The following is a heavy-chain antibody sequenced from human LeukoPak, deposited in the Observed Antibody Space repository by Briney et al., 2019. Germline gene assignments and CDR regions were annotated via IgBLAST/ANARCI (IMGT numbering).Heavy chain of an antibody. D-gene: IGHD6-19*01. CDR1: GFTFSSYW. CDR2: INSDGSST. J-gene: IGHJ4*02. Sequence: PGGSLRLSCAASGFTFSSYWMHWVRQAPGKGLVWVSRINSDGSSTSYADSVKGRFTISRDNAKNTLYLQMNSLRAEDTAVYYCAAIAVAADFDYWGQGTLVTVSS. CDR3: AAIAVAADFDY. V-gene: IGHV3-74*01.